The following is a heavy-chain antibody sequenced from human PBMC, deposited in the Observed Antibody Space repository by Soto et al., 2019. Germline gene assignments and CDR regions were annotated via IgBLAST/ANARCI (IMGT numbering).Heavy chain of an antibody. CDR3: AKELQAYGDYNYYYYGMDV. V-gene: IGHV3-30*18. CDR1: GFTFTTFG. D-gene: IGHD4-17*01. Sequence: QVQLVESGGGVVQPGGSLRLSCTASGFTFTTFGIHLGRQAPGKGLEWVALISYDGHNKYDSDSVKGRFNISRDNYKNTPSLQMNSLRAEDTAVYYCAKELQAYGDYNYYYYGMDVWDPGTTVSVSS. J-gene: IGHJ6*02. CDR2: ISYDGHNK.